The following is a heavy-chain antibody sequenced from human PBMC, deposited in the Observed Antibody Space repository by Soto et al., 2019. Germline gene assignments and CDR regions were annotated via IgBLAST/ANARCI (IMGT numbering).Heavy chain of an antibody. CDR3: ARLAPTVDDY. Sequence: QVQLVESGGGVVQPGRSLRLSCAASGFTFSSYAMHWVRQAPGKGLEWVAVISYDGSNKDYAESVKGRFTISRDNSKNTLYLQMNSLRAEDTAVYYCARLAPTVDDYWGQGTLVTVSS. CDR1: GFTFSSYA. D-gene: IGHD2-15*01. V-gene: IGHV3-30-3*01. CDR2: ISYDGSNK. J-gene: IGHJ4*02.